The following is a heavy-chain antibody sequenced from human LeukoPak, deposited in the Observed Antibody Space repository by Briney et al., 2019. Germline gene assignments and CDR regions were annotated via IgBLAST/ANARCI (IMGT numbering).Heavy chain of an antibody. J-gene: IGHJ4*02. Sequence: GGSLRLSCAASGFTFSSYGMSWVRQAPGKGLEWVSAISGSGGSTYYADSVRGRFTISRDNSKNTLYLQMNSLRAEDTAVYYCAKGGYGKRRFDYWGQGTLVTVSS. V-gene: IGHV3-23*01. CDR1: GFTFSSYG. CDR2: ISGSGGST. CDR3: AKGGYGKRRFDY. D-gene: IGHD5-12*01.